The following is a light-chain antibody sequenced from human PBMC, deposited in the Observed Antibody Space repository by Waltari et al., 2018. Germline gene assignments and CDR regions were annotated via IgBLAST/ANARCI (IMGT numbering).Light chain of an antibody. J-gene: IGKJ1*01. CDR1: QNVGRS. CDR2: DTS. V-gene: IGKV3-20*01. Sequence: SCRASQNVGRSLGWYQQKPGQAPRLLIYDTSTRATGIPDRFSGSGSGTDFSLSIARLEPEDFAVYYCQHNVRLPVTFGQGTKVEI. CDR3: QHNVRLPVT.